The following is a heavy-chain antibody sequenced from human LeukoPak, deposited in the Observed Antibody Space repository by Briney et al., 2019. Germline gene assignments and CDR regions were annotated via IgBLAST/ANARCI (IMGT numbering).Heavy chain of an antibody. CDR1: GYTLTELS. CDR3: ARGSLTMVRGQFDY. D-gene: IGHD3-10*01. V-gene: IGHV1-24*01. J-gene: IGHJ4*02. CDR2: FDPEDGET. Sequence: ASVKVSCKVSGYTLTELSMHWVRQAPGKGLEWMGGFDPEDGETIYAQKFQGRVTMTRDTSISTAYMELSRLRSDDTAVYYCARGSLTMVRGQFDYWGQGTLVTVSS.